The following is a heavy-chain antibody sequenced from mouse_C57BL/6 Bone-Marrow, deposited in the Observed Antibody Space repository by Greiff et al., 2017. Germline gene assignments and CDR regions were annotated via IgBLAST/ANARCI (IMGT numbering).Heavy chain of an antibody. V-gene: IGHV1-61*01. CDR1: GYTFTSYW. J-gene: IGHJ2*01. CDR3: ARGTGTLYYCDY. Sequence: QVQLQQPGAELVRPGSSVKLSCKASGYTFTSYWMDWVKQRPGQGLEWIGNIYPSDSETHYNQKFKDKATLTVDKSSSTAYMQLSSLTSEDSAVYDCARGTGTLYYCDYWGQGTTLTVSA. D-gene: IGHD4-1*01. CDR2: IYPSDSET.